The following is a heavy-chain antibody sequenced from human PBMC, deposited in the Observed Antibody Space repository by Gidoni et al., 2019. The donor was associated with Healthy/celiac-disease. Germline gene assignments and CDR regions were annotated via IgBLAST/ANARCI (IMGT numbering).Heavy chain of an antibody. D-gene: IGHD2-2*01. V-gene: IGHV1-2*02. CDR1: RSTFTGYY. CDR2: INANSGGT. CDR3: ARGAAAIDAFDI. J-gene: IGHJ3*02. Sequence: HLVQSGADVKRAGASVTVACQASRSTFTGYYLHWVRQAPGHGLEWMGWINANSGGTTYAQKFQGRVTMTRDTSISTAYRERSRLRSDDTAVYYCARGAAAIDAFDIWGQGTMVTVSS.